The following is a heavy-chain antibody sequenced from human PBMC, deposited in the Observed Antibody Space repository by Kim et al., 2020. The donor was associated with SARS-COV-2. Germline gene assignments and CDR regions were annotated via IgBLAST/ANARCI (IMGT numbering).Heavy chain of an antibody. D-gene: IGHD2-15*01. V-gene: IGHV3-20*04. Sequence: GGSLRLSCAASGFTFDDYSMSWVRQVPGKGLEWVSGINGNSGSRGYVDSVKGRFSISRDNAKNSLHLQMNSLRVEDTAVYYCVRDRYWFDSWGQGTLVTVSS. J-gene: IGHJ5*01. CDR3: VRDRYWFDS. CDR1: GFTFDDYS. CDR2: INGNSGSR.